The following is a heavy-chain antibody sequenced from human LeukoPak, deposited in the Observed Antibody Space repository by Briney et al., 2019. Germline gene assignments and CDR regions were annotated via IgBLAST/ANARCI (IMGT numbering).Heavy chain of an antibody. Sequence: SVKVSCKASGGTFSSYAISWVRQAPGQGLEWMGGIIPIFGTANYAQKFQGRVTITADESTSTAYMELSSLRSEDTAVYYCARGLDIVVRPKTYYYYYMDVWGKGTTVTVSS. CDR2: IIPIFGTA. V-gene: IGHV1-69*01. J-gene: IGHJ6*03. D-gene: IGHD2-15*01. CDR3: ARGLDIVVRPKTYYYYYMDV. CDR1: GGTFSSYA.